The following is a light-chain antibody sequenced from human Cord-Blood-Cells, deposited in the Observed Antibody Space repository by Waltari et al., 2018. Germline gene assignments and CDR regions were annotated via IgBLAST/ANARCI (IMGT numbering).Light chain of an antibody. CDR3: SSYTSSSTLYV. V-gene: IGLV2-14*01. J-gene: IGLJ1*01. CDR1: SSDVGVYNY. Sequence: QYALTQPASVSGSPGQSLTISCTGTSSDVGVYNYVTWYQQHPGKAPKLMIYDVSKPPSGVSNRFSGSKSGNTASLTISGLQAEDEADYYCSSYTSSSTLYVFGTGTKVTVL. CDR2: DVS.